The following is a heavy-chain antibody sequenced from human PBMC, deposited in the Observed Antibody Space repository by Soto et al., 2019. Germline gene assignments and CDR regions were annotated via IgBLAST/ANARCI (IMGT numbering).Heavy chain of an antibody. J-gene: IGHJ6*02. D-gene: IGHD3-22*01. CDR3: AKGGGDSNRASGMDA. CDR2: ISYDGSSK. CDR1: GFTFSDYG. Sequence: GGSLRLSCAASGFTFSDYGMHWVRQAPGKGLEWVAVISYDGSSKFYADSVKGRFNISRDNSKNTVSLQMNRLRTEDTALYYCAKGGGDSNRASGMDAWGQGTTVTVSS. V-gene: IGHV3-30*18.